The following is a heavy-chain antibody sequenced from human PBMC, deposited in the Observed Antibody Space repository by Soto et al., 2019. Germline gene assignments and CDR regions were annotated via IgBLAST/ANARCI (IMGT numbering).Heavy chain of an antibody. V-gene: IGHV3-74*01. Sequence: PGGSLRLSCAASGFTFSSYWIHWVRQAPGKGLGWVSRINSDGSSTGYADSVKGRFTISRDNAKNTLYLQMNSLRAEDTAVYYCARSAQPPPGGYYYYYMGAWGKGTTLTVSS. J-gene: IGHJ6*03. CDR1: GFTFSSYW. CDR3: ARSAQPPPGGYYYYYMGA. CDR2: INSDGSST.